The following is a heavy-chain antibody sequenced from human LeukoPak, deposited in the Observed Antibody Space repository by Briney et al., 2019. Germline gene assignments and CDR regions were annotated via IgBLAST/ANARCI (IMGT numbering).Heavy chain of an antibody. Sequence: QPGGSLRLSCAASGFTVSSNYMSWVRQAPGKGLEWVSVIYRAGTTYYADSVKGRFTISRDNSKNTVDLQLNSLRAEDTAVYYCARSKYYQDSGDYFRYYYGMDVWGQGATVTVSS. CDR1: GFTVSSNY. CDR2: IYRAGTT. CDR3: ARSKYYQDSGDYFRYYYGMDV. V-gene: IGHV3-53*01. D-gene: IGHD3-22*01. J-gene: IGHJ6*02.